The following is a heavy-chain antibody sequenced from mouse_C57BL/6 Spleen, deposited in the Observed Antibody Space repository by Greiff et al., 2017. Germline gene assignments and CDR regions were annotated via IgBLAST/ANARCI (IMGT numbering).Heavy chain of an antibody. Sequence: EVMLVESGGGLVKPGGSLKLSCAASGFTFSDYGMHWVRQAPEKGLEWVAYISSGSSTIYYADTVKGRFTISRDNAKNTLFLQMTSLRSEDTARYYCARGVTTVVATGNYFDYWGQGTTLTVSS. D-gene: IGHD1-1*01. CDR1: GFTFSDYG. CDR2: ISSGSSTI. V-gene: IGHV5-17*01. J-gene: IGHJ2*01. CDR3: ARGVTTVVATGNYFDY.